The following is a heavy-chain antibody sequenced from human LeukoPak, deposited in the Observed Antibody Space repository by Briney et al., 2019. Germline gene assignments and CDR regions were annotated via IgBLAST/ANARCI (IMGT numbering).Heavy chain of an antibody. J-gene: IGHJ4*02. D-gene: IGHD6-19*01. CDR3: ARMDSGWGGVPFDY. CDR1: GFTFSSYS. CDR2: ISSSSSTM. V-gene: IGHV3-48*04. Sequence: GGSLRLSCAASGFTFSSYSMNWVRQAPGKGLEWVSYISSSSSTMYYADSVKGRFTISRDNAKNSLYLQMNSLRAEDTAVHYCARMDSGWGGVPFDYWGQGTLVTVSS.